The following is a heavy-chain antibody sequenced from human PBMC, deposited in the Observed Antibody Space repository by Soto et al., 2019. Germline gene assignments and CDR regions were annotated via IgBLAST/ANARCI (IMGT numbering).Heavy chain of an antibody. CDR3: ERDAQESANCAMDV. Sequence: QVQLAESGGGVVQPGRSLRLSCTASGYTFSRHAIHWVRQAPGKGLEWVAQVWSDGSHIYYADSVRGRFTVSRDNSKNTGDLQMNSLRVDDTAMYYCERDAQESANCAMDVWGRGTAVIVYS. CDR2: VWSDGSHI. V-gene: IGHV3-33*01. J-gene: IGHJ6*02. D-gene: IGHD6-25*01. CDR1: GYTFSRHA.